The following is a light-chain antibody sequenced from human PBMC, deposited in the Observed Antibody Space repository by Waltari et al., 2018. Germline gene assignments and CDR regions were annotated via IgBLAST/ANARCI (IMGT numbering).Light chain of an antibody. CDR3: QQYYSTPWT. J-gene: IGKJ1*01. V-gene: IGKV4-1*01. CDR2: WAS. Sequence: DIVMTQSPDSLAVSLGERATINCKSSQSVLYSSNNKSYLAWYQHKPGQPPKLLIYWASTRESGVPDRFSGGGSGTDFTLTISSLQAEDVAVYYCQQYYSTPWTFGQGTKVEI. CDR1: QSVLYSSNNKSY.